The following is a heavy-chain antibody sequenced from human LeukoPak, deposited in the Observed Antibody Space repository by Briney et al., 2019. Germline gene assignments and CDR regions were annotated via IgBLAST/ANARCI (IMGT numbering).Heavy chain of an antibody. Sequence: GASVKVSCKASGGTFSSYAISWVRQAPGQGLEWMGRIIPILGIANYAQKFQGRVTITADKSTSTAYMELRSLRSDDTAVYYCARDQYYDFWSGYYSPYYFDYWGQGTLVTVSS. CDR1: GGTFSSYA. V-gene: IGHV1-69*04. CDR2: IIPILGIA. CDR3: ARDQYYDFWSGYYSPYYFDY. D-gene: IGHD3-3*01. J-gene: IGHJ4*02.